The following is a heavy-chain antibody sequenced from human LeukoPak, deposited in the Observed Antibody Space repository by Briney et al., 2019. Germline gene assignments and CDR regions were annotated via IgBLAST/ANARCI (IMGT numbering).Heavy chain of an antibody. CDR1: GFTFYDYA. Sequence: GGSLRLSCAASGFTFYDYAMHWVRHAPGKGLEWVSGISWNSGSIGYADSVKGRFTISRDNAKNSLYLQMNSLRAEDTALYYCAKITIFGVALGAFDIWGQGTMVTVSS. D-gene: IGHD3-3*01. V-gene: IGHV3-9*01. J-gene: IGHJ3*02. CDR3: AKITIFGVALGAFDI. CDR2: ISWNSGSI.